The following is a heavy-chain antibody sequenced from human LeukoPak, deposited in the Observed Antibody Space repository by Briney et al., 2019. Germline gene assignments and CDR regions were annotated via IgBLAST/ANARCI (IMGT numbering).Heavy chain of an antibody. CDR1: GFTFSNYN. D-gene: IGHD3-10*01. CDR2: ISSSSNII. V-gene: IGHV3-48*01. J-gene: IGHJ4*02. Sequence: GGSLRLSCATSGFTFSNYNMNWVRQPPGKGLQWVSYISSSSNIIYYADSVKGRFTISRDNAKNSLFLQMNSLRAEDTAVYYCARDFAREFTIDYWGQGTLVAVSS. CDR3: ARDFAREFTIDY.